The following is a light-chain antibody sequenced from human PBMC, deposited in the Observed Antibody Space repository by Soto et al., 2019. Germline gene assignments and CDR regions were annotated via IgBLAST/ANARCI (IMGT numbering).Light chain of an antibody. CDR2: KAS. J-gene: IGKJ3*01. CDR3: QPYNTFLLT. V-gene: IGKV1-5*03. CDR1: QIISNW. Sequence: DIQVTHSPSTLSASVGDSVTISCRASQIISNWLAWYQQKPGKAPKLLIYKASTLESGVPSRFSGSESGTDFTLTISGLQPDDFATYYCQPYNTFLLTFGPGTKVDIK.